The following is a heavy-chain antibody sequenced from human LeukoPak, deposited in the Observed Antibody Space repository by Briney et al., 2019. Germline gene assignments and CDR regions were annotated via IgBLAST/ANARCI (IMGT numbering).Heavy chain of an antibody. CDR2: ISGSGGST. V-gene: IGHV3-23*01. J-gene: IGHJ4*02. Sequence: PGGPLRLSCAASGFTFSSYAMSWVRQAPGKGLEWVSAISGSGGSTYYADSVKGRYTISRDNSKNTLYLQMNSLRAEDTAVYYCAKDGGSHGRLRSGELSYPRYWGQGTLVTVSS. CDR3: AKDGGSHGRLRSGELSYPRY. D-gene: IGHD3-16*02. CDR1: GFTFSSYA.